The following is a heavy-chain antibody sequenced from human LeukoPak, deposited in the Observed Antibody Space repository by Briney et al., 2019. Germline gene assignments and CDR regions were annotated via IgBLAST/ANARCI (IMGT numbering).Heavy chain of an antibody. D-gene: IGHD2-21*02. CDR1: GFTFSSYA. Sequence: GRSLRLSCAASGFTFSSYAMHWVRQAPGKGLEWVAVISYDGSNKYYADSVKGRFTISRDNSKNTLYLQMNSLRAEDTAVYYCAKDLLLAPLVTAVPFLDYWGQGTLVTVSS. V-gene: IGHV3-30-3*01. CDR2: ISYDGSNK. CDR3: AKDLLLAPLVTAVPFLDY. J-gene: IGHJ4*02.